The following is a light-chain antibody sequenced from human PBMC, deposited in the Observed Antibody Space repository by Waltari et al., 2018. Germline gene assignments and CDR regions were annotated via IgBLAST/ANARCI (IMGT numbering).Light chain of an antibody. Sequence: QSVLTQPPSASGTPGQRVTISCSGSSSNIGSNYVYWYQQLPGTAPKLLIYTNNQRPTGCPYRFSGSKSGTSASLAITGLRSEDEADYYCAAWDDSLRVVFGGGTKLTVL. CDR1: SSNIGSNY. J-gene: IGLJ2*01. CDR3: AAWDDSLRVV. CDR2: TNN. V-gene: IGLV1-47*01.